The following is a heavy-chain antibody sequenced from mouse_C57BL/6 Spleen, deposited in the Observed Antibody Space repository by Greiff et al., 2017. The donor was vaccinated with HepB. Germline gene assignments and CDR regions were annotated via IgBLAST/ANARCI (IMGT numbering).Heavy chain of an antibody. V-gene: IGHV5-4*01. CDR1: GFTFSSYA. CDR2: ISDGGSYT. CDR3: ARDVTTVVEGAWFAY. Sequence: EVKLVESGGGLVKPGGSLKLSCAASGFTFSSYAMSWVRQTPEKRLEWVATISDGGSYTYYPDNVKGRFTISRDNAKNNLYLQMSHLKSEDTAMYYGARDVTTVVEGAWFAYWGQGTLVTVSA. D-gene: IGHD1-1*01. J-gene: IGHJ3*01.